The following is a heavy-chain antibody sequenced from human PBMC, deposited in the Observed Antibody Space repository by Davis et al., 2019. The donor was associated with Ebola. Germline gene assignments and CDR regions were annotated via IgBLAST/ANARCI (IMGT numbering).Heavy chain of an antibody. V-gene: IGHV4-59*01. D-gene: IGHD5-18*01. CDR1: GVSFPSYY. CDR2: IEHHGRT. J-gene: IGHJ3*02. CDR3: ARYRVDTYGKDGFDI. Sequence: PSETLSLTCTVSGVSFPSYYWSWVRQPPGKGLEWIGYIEHHGRTDYNPSLKSRVTISVDTSKNQFSLRLSSVTAADTAVYYCARYRVDTYGKDGFDIWGQGAMVTVSS.